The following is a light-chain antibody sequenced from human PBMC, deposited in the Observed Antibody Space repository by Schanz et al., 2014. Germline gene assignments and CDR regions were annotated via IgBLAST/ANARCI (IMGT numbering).Light chain of an antibody. J-gene: IGKJ2*01. CDR3: QQYYDTPRT. V-gene: IGKV4-1*01. CDR2: WAS. Sequence: DIVMTQSPDSLAVSLGERATINCKSSQSLLYSSNNKNYLAWYQQKPGQPPKLLIYWASTRESGVPDRFSGSGSGTDFTLTISSLQAEDVAVYYCQQYYDTPRTSGQGTKLEIK. CDR1: QSLLYSSNNKNY.